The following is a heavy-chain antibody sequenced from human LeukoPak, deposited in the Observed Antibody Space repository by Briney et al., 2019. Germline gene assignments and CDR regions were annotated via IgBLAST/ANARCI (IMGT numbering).Heavy chain of an antibody. J-gene: IGHJ4*02. CDR1: GFTISSYA. Sequence: PGGSLRLSCAASGFTISSYAMDWVRQALGKGLAWVSAVSGRSGSTSYADPVKGRFTISRDNSKNTLYLQMNSLRAEDTAIYYCAKDAAVVAATPFDYWGQGTLVTVSS. CDR3: AKDAAVVAATPFDY. D-gene: IGHD2-15*01. V-gene: IGHV3-23*01. CDR2: VSGRSGST.